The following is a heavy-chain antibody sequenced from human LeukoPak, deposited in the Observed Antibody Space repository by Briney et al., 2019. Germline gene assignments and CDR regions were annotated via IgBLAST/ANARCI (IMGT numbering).Heavy chain of an antibody. D-gene: IGHD3-22*01. CDR1: GGSISSSSYY. CDR3: ARTYYYDSSGPFY. CDR2: MFYRGST. J-gene: IGHJ4*02. V-gene: IGHV4-39*07. Sequence: SETLSLTCTVYGGSISSSSYYWGWIRQPPGKGLEWIGSMFYRGSTLYNPSLKSRVTISVDTSKNHFSLKLSSVTAADTAVYYCARTYYYDSSGPFYWGQGTLVTVSS.